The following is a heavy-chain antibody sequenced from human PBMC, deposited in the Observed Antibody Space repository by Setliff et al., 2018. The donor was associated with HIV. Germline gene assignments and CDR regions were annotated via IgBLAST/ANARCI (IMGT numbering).Heavy chain of an antibody. CDR1: GGSISSSSYY. D-gene: IGHD5-18*01. Sequence: SETLSLTCTVSGGSISSSSYYWGWIRQPPGKGLEWIGSIYYSGGTYYNPSLKSRVTISVDTSKNQFSLKLSSVTAADTAVYYCARVGSVIQVTLFGMDVWGQGTTVTVS. CDR3: ARVGSVIQVTLFGMDV. V-gene: IGHV4-39*01. J-gene: IGHJ6*02. CDR2: IYYSGGT.